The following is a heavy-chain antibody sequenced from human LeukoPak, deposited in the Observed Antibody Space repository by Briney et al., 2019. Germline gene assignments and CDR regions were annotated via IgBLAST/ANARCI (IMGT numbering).Heavy chain of an antibody. Sequence: GGSLRLSCAASGFTFSSYGMHWVRQAPGKGLEWVAVIWYDGSNKYYADSVKGRFTISRDNSKNTLYLQMNSLRAEDTAVYYCAKTGTPEMRSGGSYYQYYFDYWGQGTLVTVSS. J-gene: IGHJ4*02. V-gene: IGHV3-33*06. CDR2: IWYDGSNK. D-gene: IGHD2-15*01. CDR1: GFTFSSYG. CDR3: AKTGTPEMRSGGSYYQYYFDY.